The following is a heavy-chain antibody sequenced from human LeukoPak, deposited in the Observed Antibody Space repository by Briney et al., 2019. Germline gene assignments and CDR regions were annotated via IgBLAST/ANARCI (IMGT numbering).Heavy chain of an antibody. Sequence: ASVKVSCKASGYTFTSYYMHWVRQAPGQGLEWMGIINPSGGSTSYAQKFQGRVTMTRDTSTSTVYMELSSLRSEDTAVYYCARDQGYDSSGYRYYFDYWGQGTLVTASS. CDR2: INPSGGST. D-gene: IGHD3-22*01. J-gene: IGHJ4*02. CDR3: ARDQGYDSSGYRYYFDY. CDR1: GYTFTSYY. V-gene: IGHV1-46*01.